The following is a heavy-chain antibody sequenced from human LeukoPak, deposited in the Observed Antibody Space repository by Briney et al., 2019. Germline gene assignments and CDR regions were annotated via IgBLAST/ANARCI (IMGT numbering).Heavy chain of an antibody. V-gene: IGHV3-23*01. CDR3: AMTLVGATSCPNCYPVT. CDR1: GFTLTTDA. CDR2: FIVSGGKT. J-gene: IGHJ5*02. Sequence: GRFLRPSCAASGFTLTTDAMTWVPQAPGKGLGWVWAFIVSGGKTYYPDSVNDRFTVSRDNSTSTPYLQISSLRATAPAIYYCAMTLVGATSCPNCYPVTWGEGNLVTASS. D-gene: IGHD1-26*01.